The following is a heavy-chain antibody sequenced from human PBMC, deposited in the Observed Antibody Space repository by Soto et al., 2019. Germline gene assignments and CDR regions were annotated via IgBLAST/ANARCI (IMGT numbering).Heavy chain of an antibody. Sequence: ASVKVSCKASGGTFSSYAISWVRQAPGQGLEWMGGIIPIFGTANYAQKFQGRVTITADESTSTAYMELSSLRSEDTAVYYCARGMVAATANYYYYYGMDVWGQGTTVTVSS. CDR2: IIPIFGTA. CDR1: GGTFSSYA. CDR3: ARGMVAATANYYYYYGMDV. V-gene: IGHV1-69*13. D-gene: IGHD2-15*01. J-gene: IGHJ6*02.